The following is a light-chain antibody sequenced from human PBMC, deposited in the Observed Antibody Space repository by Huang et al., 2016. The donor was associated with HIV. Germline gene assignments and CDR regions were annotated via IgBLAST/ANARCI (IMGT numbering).Light chain of an antibody. V-gene: IGKV1-39*01. CDR2: AIS. CDR1: QIISRS. CDR3: QQTYRTPIT. J-gene: IGKJ5*01. Sequence: DIRMTQSPSSLSASVGDRVTITCRASQIISRSLNWYQHKPGKAPKLLIYAISNLQSGVPSRFSGSESGTNFTLTISRLQPEDFATYYCQQTYRTPITFGQGTRLDIK.